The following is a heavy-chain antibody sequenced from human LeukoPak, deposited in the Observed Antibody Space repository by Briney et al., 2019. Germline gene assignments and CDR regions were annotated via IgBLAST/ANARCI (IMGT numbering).Heavy chain of an antibody. CDR2: IGSRSTSI. CDR1: GFTFTSHS. J-gene: IGHJ3*02. Sequence: GGSLRLSCAASGFTFTSHSMNWVRQAPGKGLEWVSSIGSRSTSIYYADSVKGRFTISRDNAKNSLYLQMNSLRAEDTAVYYCARESSESFDIWGQRTMVTVSS. V-gene: IGHV3-21*01. D-gene: IGHD6-25*01. CDR3: ARESSESFDI.